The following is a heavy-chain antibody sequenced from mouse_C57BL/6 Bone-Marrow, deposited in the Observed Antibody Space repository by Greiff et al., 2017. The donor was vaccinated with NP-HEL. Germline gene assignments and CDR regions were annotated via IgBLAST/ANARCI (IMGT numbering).Heavy chain of an antibody. V-gene: IGHV1-82*01. Sequence: LQESGPELVKPGASVKISCKASGYAFSSSWMNWVKQRPGKGLEWIGRIYPGDGGTNYNGKFKGKATLTADKSSSTAYMQLSSLTSEDSAVYFCARPRDGYHYAMDYWGQGTSVTVSS. D-gene: IGHD2-3*01. CDR1: GYAFSSSW. J-gene: IGHJ4*01. CDR3: ARPRDGYHYAMDY. CDR2: IYPGDGGT.